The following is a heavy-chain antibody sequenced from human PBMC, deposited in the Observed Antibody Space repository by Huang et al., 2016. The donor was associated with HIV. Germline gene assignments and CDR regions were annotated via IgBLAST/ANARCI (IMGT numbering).Heavy chain of an antibody. J-gene: IGHJ4*02. CDR1: GGSFSTFY. D-gene: IGHD3-22*01. CDR3: ASFYYYDSTGYFSAFDY. Sequence: QVQLQQWGAGLLKPSETLSLTCAVYGGSFSTFYWSWIRQPPGKGLEWIGEINHGGCTHSNPALKSRVTISVDTSKDQFSLKLSSVTAADTAVYYCASFYYYDSTGYFSAFDYWGQGTLVTVSS. V-gene: IGHV4-34*01. CDR2: INHGGCT.